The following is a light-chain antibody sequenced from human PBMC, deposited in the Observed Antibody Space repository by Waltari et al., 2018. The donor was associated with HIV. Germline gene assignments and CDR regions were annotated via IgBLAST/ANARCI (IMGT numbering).Light chain of an antibody. CDR1: SNDVGSSHY. CDR3: SSYTSSTTYV. J-gene: IGLJ1*01. Sequence: QSALTQPASVSGSPGQSITISCPGTSNDVGSSHYVSWHQQHPGEPPKLIIHDVSDRPSGISNRFSGSKSGNTASLTISGLQTEDEADYYCSSYTSSTTYVFGTGTRVTVL. V-gene: IGLV2-14*03. CDR2: DVS.